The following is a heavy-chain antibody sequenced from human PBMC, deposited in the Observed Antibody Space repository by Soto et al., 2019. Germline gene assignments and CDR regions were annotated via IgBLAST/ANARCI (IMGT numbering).Heavy chain of an antibody. CDR3: ARDGGLILVY. Sequence: SETLSLTCTVSGGSISNYYWTWIRQPPGKGLEWIGYIYYTGSAIYNPSLRSRVTILLDTSKNQFSLQLTSITPADTAVYYCARDGGLILVYWGQGAPATVSS. D-gene: IGHD3-16*01. V-gene: IGHV4-59*01. J-gene: IGHJ4*02. CDR1: GGSISNYY. CDR2: IYYTGSA.